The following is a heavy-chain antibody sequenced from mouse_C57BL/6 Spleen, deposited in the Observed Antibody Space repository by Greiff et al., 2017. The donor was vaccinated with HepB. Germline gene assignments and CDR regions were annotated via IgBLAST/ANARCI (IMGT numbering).Heavy chain of an antibody. CDR3: ARSGDGNYASWFAY. CDR1: GYAFTNYL. D-gene: IGHD2-1*01. V-gene: IGHV1-54*01. Sequence: QVQLKESGAELVRPGTSVKVSCKASGYAFTNYLIEWVKQRPGQGLEWIGVINPGSGGTNYNEKFKGKATLTADKSSSTAYMQLSSLTSEDSAVYFCARSGDGNYASWFAYWGQGTLVTVSA. CDR2: INPGSGGT. J-gene: IGHJ3*01.